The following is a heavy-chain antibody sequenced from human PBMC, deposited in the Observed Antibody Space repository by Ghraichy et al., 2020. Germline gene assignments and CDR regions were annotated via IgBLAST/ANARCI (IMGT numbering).Heavy chain of an antibody. Sequence: SETLSLTCTVSGGSISSSSYYWGWIRQPPGKGLEWIGSIYYSGSTYYNPSLKSRVTISVDTSKNQFSLKLSSVTAADTAVYYCARGSIDWLRSGIDYWGQGTLVTVSS. J-gene: IGHJ4*02. D-gene: IGHD5-18*01. CDR1: GGSISSSSYY. CDR2: IYYSGST. V-gene: IGHV4-39*01. CDR3: ARGSIDWLRSGIDY.